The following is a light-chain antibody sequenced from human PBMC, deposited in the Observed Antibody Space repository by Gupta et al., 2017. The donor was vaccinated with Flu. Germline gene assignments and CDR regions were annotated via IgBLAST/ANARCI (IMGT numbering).Light chain of an antibody. V-gene: IGKV3-11*01. CDR2: DGS. CDR3: QQRVSCPIT. J-gene: IGKJ4*01. CDR1: QYIDTK. Sequence: PAILSLSPGERVTLSCRASQYIDTKLAWYQQKPGQAPRLLIHDGSNRATGIPARFSGGGSGTEFTLTISRLEAGESAIYHCQQRVSCPITFGRGTTVEIK.